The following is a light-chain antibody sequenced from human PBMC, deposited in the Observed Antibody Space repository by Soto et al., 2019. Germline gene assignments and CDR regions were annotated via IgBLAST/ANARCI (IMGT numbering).Light chain of an antibody. Sequence: DIQMTQSPSTLSASVGDRVNITCRASQSISSWLAGYQQKPGKAPKLLIYRASDLQSGVPSRFSGSGSGTEFTLTIGSMETDNIANYYCQRYSSYFFTFGPGNKVDV. V-gene: IGKV1-5*03. J-gene: IGKJ3*01. CDR2: RAS. CDR3: QRYSSYFFT. CDR1: QSISSW.